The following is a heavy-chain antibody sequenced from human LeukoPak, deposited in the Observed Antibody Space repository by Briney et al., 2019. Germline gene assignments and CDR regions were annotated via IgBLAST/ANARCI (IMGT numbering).Heavy chain of an antibody. CDR2: INTDGSST. CDR3: ARDGYSYGFDY. J-gene: IGHJ4*02. Sequence: GGSLRLSCAASGFTFSSYWTHWVRQTPGKGLVWVSRINTDGSSTSYADSVKGRFTISRDNAKNTLYLQMNSLRAEDTAVYYCARDGYSYGFDYWGQGTLVTVSS. V-gene: IGHV3-74*01. D-gene: IGHD5-18*01. CDR1: GFTFSSYW.